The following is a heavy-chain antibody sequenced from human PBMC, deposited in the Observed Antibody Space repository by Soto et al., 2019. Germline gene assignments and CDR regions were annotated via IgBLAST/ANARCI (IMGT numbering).Heavy chain of an antibody. CDR1: GYTFTSYG. CDR2: ISAYNGNT. D-gene: IGHD3-9*01. Sequence: GASVKVSCKASGYTFTSYGISWVRQAPGQGLEWMGWISAYNGNTNYAQKLQGRVTMTTDTSTGTAYMELRSLRSDDTAVYYCARDETLRYFDWSNGFDPWGQGTLVTVSS. J-gene: IGHJ5*02. V-gene: IGHV1-18*01. CDR3: ARDETLRYFDWSNGFDP.